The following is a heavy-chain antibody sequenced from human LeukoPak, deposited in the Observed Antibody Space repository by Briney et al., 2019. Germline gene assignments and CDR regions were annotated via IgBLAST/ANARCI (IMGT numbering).Heavy chain of an antibody. CDR3: ARSVPDYTRFDY. Sequence: GGSLRLSCVASGFTFSDYALNWVRQAPGKGLEWVSTFKTKYNQVYYAESVRGRFTISTDNSKNTVYLQMNSLRAEDTALYYCARSVPDYTRFDYWGQGALVTVSS. J-gene: IGHJ4*02. CDR1: GFTFSDYA. D-gene: IGHD4-11*01. V-gene: IGHV3-23*05. CDR2: FKTKYNQV.